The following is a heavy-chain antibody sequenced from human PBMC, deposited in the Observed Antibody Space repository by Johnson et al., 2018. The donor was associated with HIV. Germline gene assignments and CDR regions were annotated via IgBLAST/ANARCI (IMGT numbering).Heavy chain of an antibody. Sequence: QVQLVESGGGVVQPGRSLRLSCAASGFTFSSYGMHWVRQAPGKGLEWVAVISYDGSNKYYADSVKGRFTISRDNSKNTLYLQMNSLSAEDTAVYYCAKDLGGAHSSPRAFDIWGQGTMVTVSS. CDR1: GFTFSSYG. V-gene: IGHV3-30*18. J-gene: IGHJ3*02. CDR3: AKDLGGAHSSPRAFDI. D-gene: IGHD6-13*01. CDR2: ISYDGSNK.